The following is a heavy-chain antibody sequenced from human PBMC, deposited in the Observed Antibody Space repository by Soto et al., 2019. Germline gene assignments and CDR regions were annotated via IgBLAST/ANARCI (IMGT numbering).Heavy chain of an antibody. CDR3: ARSREFDY. J-gene: IGHJ4*02. CDR1: GGSLSGATYS. V-gene: IGHV4-30-2*01. CDR2: IFPSGAT. Sequence: SETLSLTCVVSGGSLSGATYSWNWIRQPPGKGLEWIGYIFPSGATYYNPSLKSRVTISIDVSKNQFSLSLRSLTAADTAVYYCARSREFDYWSQGTLVTVSS.